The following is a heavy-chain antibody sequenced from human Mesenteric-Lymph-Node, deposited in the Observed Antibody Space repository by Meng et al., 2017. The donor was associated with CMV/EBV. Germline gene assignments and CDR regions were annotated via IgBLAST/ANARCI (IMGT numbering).Heavy chain of an antibody. D-gene: IGHD5-12*01. CDR1: GDSLTSGTSY. J-gene: IGHJ4*02. Sequence: SETLSLTCTVSGDSLTSGTSYWSWVRQPPGKGLEWIGYVYYSGKISYNPSLESRVTMSVDTSKNQFSLRLSSVTAADTAVYFCARYYSGWYFDYWGQGMLVTVSS. CDR2: VYYSGKI. V-gene: IGHV4-61*01. CDR3: ARYYSGWYFDY.